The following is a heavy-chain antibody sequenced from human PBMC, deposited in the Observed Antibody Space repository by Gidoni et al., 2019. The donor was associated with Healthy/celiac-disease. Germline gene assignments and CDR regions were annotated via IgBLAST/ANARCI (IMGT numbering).Heavy chain of an antibody. CDR2: IWYDGSNK. CDR3: ARDSTDLPAALYGMDV. J-gene: IGHJ6*02. CDR1: GFTFSSYG. Sequence: QVQLVESGGGVVQPGRSLRLSCAASGFTFSSYGMHWVRQAPGKGLEWVAVIWYDGSNKYYADSVKGRFTISRDNSKNTLYLQMNSLRAEDTAVYYCARDSTDLPAALYGMDVWGQGTTVTVSS. V-gene: IGHV3-33*01. D-gene: IGHD2-2*01.